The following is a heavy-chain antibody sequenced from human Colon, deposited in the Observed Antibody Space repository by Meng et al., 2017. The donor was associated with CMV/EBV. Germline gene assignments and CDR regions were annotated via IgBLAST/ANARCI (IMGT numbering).Heavy chain of an antibody. Sequence: LSLTCAASGFTFSTYAMSWVRQAPGKGLEWVSAVSGSGGSTYYADSVKSRFTISRDNSNNTLYLQMNSLRAEDTAVYYCAKSRKWCSTVSCFLDYWGQGTLVTVSS. CDR1: GFTFSTYA. D-gene: IGHD2-2*01. CDR3: AKSRKWCSTVSCFLDY. CDR2: VSGSGGST. V-gene: IGHV3-23*01. J-gene: IGHJ4*02.